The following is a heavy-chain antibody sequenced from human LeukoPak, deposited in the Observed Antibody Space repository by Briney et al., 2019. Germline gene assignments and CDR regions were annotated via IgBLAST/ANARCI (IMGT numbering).Heavy chain of an antibody. Sequence: PGATLRLYCAASGFTFSIHAMDWVRQPPGKGLEWVSSISGIGISKYYADSVKGRFTISRDNSMNMVYLQMNSLIAEDTAIYYWAKDMHGYDRPVDYWGRGTLVTVSS. CDR2: ISGIGISK. CDR1: GFTFSIHA. CDR3: AKDMHGYDRPVDY. V-gene: IGHV3-23*01. J-gene: IGHJ4*02. D-gene: IGHD5-24*01.